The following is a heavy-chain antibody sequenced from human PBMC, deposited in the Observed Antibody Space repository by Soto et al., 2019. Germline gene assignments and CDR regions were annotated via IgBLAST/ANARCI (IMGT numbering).Heavy chain of an antibody. V-gene: IGHV3-21*01. CDR3: ARDLMTTVTFDY. J-gene: IGHJ4*02. Sequence: GGSLRLSCAASGFTFSSYSMNWVRQAPGKGLEWVSSISSSSSYIYYADSVKGRFTISRDNAKNSLYLQMNSLRAEDTAVYYCARDLMTTVTFDYWGKGTLATV. CDR2: ISSSSSYI. D-gene: IGHD4-17*01. CDR1: GFTFSSYS.